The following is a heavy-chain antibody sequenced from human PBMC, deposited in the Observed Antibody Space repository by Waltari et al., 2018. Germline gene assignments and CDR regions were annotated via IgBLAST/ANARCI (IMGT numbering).Heavy chain of an antibody. CDR3: ARPGELEHHYYFDY. D-gene: IGHD1-1*01. Sequence: QVQLQQWGAGLLKPSETLSLTCAVYGGSFSGYYWSWLRQPPGKGLEWIWEINHSGSTNYNPSLKSRVTISVDTSKNQFSLKLSSVTAADTAVYYCARPGELEHHYYFDYWGQGTLVTVSS. V-gene: IGHV4-34*01. CDR1: GGSFSGYY. J-gene: IGHJ4*02. CDR2: INHSGST.